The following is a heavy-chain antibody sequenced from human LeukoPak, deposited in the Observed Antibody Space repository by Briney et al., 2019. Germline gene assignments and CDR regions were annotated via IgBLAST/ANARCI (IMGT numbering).Heavy chain of an antibody. CDR2: TRNKANSYTT. V-gene: IGHV3-72*01. J-gene: IGHJ4*02. CDR1: GFTLSDHY. Sequence: GGSLRLSCAASGFTLSDHYIDWFRQAPGKGLEWVGRTRNKANSYTTEYAASVKGRFIISRDESKNSLYLQMNSLKTEDTAVYYCARVLKWSFDYWGQGTLVTISS. D-gene: IGHD2-15*01. CDR3: ARVLKWSFDY.